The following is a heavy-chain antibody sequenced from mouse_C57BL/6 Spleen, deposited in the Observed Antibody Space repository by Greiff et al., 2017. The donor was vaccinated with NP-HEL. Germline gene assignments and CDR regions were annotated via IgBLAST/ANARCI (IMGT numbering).Heavy chain of an antibody. CDR3: ARRGRYYYGSSYYFDY. D-gene: IGHD1-1*01. V-gene: IGHV1-53*01. Sequence: QVQLQQPGTELVKPGASVKLSCKASGYTFPSYWMHWVKQRPGQGLEWIGNINPSNGGTNYNEKLKSKATLTVDKSSSTAYMKLSSLASEDSAVYYCARRGRYYYGSSYYFDYWGQGTTLTVAS. J-gene: IGHJ2*01. CDR1: GYTFPSYW. CDR2: INPSNGGT.